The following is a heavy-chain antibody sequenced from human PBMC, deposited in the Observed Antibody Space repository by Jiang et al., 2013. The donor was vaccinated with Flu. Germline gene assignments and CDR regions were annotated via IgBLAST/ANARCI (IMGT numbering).Heavy chain of an antibody. V-gene: IGHV4-59*01. CDR1: GGSISSYY. D-gene: IGHD3-22*01. CDR3: ARFIRGYYDSSAYYGLDY. Sequence: PGLVKPSETLSLTCTVSGGSISSYYWSWIRQPPGKGLEWIGYIYYSGSTNYNPSLKSRVTISVDTSKNQFSLKLSSVTAADTAVYYCARFIRGYYDSSAYYGLDYWGQGTLVTVSS. J-gene: IGHJ4*02. CDR2: IYYSGST.